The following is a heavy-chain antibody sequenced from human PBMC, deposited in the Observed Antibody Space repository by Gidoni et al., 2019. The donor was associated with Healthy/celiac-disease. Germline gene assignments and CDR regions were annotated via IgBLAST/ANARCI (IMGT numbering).Heavy chain of an antibody. CDR2: IYYSGST. V-gene: IGHV4-31*03. D-gene: IGHD6-13*01. CDR1: GGSISSGGYY. J-gene: IGHJ4*02. CDR3: AREAAAAVRFDY. Sequence: QVQLQESGPGLVKPSQTLSLACTVSGGSISSGGYYWSWIRQHPGKGLGWIGYIYYSGSTYYNPSLKSRVTISVDTSKNQFSLKLSSVTAADTAVYYCAREAAAAVRFDYWGQGTLVTVSS.